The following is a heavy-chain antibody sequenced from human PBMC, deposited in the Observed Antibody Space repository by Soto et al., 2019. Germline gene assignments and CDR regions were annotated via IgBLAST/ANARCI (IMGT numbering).Heavy chain of an antibody. D-gene: IGHD6-19*01. CDR3: ARERAGSDWFDP. CDR2: INHSGST. V-gene: IGHV4-34*01. CDR1: GGSFSGYY. Sequence: SETLSLTCAVYGGSFSGYYWSWIRQPPGKGLEWIGEINHSGSTNYNPSLKSRVTISVDTSKNQFSLKLSSVTAADTAVYYCARERAGSDWFDPWGQVTLVTVSS. J-gene: IGHJ5*02.